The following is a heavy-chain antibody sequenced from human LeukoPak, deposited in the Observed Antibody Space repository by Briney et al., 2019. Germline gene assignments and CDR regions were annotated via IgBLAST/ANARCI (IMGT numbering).Heavy chain of an antibody. CDR2: ISAYNGNT. D-gene: IGHD3-10*01. J-gene: IGHJ4*02. Sequence: ASVKVSCKASGYTFTSYGISWVRQAPGQGLEWMGWISAYNGNTNYAQKLQGRVTMTIDTSTSTAYMALRSLRSDDTAVYYCARSYGSGNSAIHYWGQGTLVTVSS. CDR3: ARSYGSGNSAIHY. CDR1: GYTFTSYG. V-gene: IGHV1-18*01.